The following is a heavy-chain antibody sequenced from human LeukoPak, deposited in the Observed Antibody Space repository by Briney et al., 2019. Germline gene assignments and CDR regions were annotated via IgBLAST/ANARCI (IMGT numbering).Heavy chain of an antibody. Sequence: GGSLRLSCAASGFTFSSYGMHWVRQAPGKGLEWVAVISYDGSNKYYADSVKGRFTISRDNSKNTLNLQMNCLRAEDTAVYYCAKDSILLWFGESGVSWFDPWGQGTLVTVSS. D-gene: IGHD3-10*01. CDR1: GFTFSSYG. V-gene: IGHV3-30*18. CDR2: ISYDGSNK. CDR3: AKDSILLWFGESGVSWFDP. J-gene: IGHJ5*02.